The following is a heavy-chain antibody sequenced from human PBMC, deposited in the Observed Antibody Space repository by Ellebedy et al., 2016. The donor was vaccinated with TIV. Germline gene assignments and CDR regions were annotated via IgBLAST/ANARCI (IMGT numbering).Heavy chain of an antibody. CDR3: AKAEVGVSGWKT. J-gene: IGHJ4*02. V-gene: IGHV3-23*01. CDR2: ISGSGSSP. Sequence: GESLKISCAASGFTFSTYAMSWVRQTPGKGLEWVSAISGSGSSPYYADSVTGRFTISRDNSKNTLYLQMSSRRVEDTAVYFCAKAEVGVSGWKTWGQGTLVTVSS. D-gene: IGHD6-19*01. CDR1: GFTFSTYA.